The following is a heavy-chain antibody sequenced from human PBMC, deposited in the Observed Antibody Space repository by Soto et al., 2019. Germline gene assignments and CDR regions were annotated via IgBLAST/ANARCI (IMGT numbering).Heavy chain of an antibody. V-gene: IGHV3-48*01. D-gene: IGHD3-10*01. CDR1: GFPFSTYT. J-gene: IGHJ4*02. CDR2: IRPTGSSM. Sequence: QLVESGGGSVQPGGSLRLSCAVSGFPFSTYTMNWVRQAPGKGLEWLLYIRPTGSSMVYADSVTGRFVVSRDNFKNILYLRMDSLRVDDTAVYYCGRDGGRGGVIDYWGQGALVTVSS. CDR3: GRDGGRGGVIDY.